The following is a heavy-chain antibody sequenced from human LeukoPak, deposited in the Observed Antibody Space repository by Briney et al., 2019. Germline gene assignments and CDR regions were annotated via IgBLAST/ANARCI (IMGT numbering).Heavy chain of an antibody. Sequence: HPGGSLRLSCAASGLTFSSHWMHWVRQAPGKGLEWVSVISGSGGTTYYADSVKGRFTISRDSSKNTLYLQMNSLRAEDTAVYYCAKVSGGGLYYDGMDVWGQGTTVTVSS. J-gene: IGHJ6*02. CDR3: AKVSGGGLYYDGMDV. D-gene: IGHD1-14*01. CDR2: ISGSGGTT. V-gene: IGHV3-23*01. CDR1: GLTFSSHW.